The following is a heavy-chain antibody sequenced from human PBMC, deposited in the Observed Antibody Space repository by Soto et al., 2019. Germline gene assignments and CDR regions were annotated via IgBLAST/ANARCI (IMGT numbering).Heavy chain of an antibody. CDR2: IYYSGST. CDR3: ARSGSSRITMVRVWDYYLMDV. J-gene: IGHJ6*03. CDR1: GGSISSYY. V-gene: IGHV4-59*01. D-gene: IGHD3-10*01. Sequence: SETLSLTCTVSGGSISSYYWSWIRQPPGKGLEWIGYIYYSGSTNYNPSLKSRVTISVDTSKNQFSLKLSSVTAADTAVYHCARSGSSRITMVRVWDYYLMDVWGKGSSVTVSS.